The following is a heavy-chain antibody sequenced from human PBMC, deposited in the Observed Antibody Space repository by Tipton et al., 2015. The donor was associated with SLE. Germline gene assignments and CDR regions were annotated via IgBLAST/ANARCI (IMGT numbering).Heavy chain of an antibody. Sequence: TLSLTCTVSGGSISSYYWSWIRQPPGKGLEWIGYIYYSGSINYNPSLKSRVTISVDTSKNQFSLKLSSVTAADTAVYYCARHKTRIAARPADAFDIWGQGTMVTVSS. CDR2: IYYSGSI. CDR3: ARHKTRIAARPADAFDI. V-gene: IGHV4-59*08. CDR1: GGSISSYY. J-gene: IGHJ3*02. D-gene: IGHD6-6*01.